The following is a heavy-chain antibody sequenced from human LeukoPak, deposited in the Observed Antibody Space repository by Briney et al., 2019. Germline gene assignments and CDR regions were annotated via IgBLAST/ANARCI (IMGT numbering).Heavy chain of an antibody. Sequence: GASVKVSCKASGYTFTRYGISWVRQAPGQGLEWMGWISAYNGDTNYAQKLQGRVTMTTDTSTSTAYMELRSLRSDDTAVYYCARSPGYSSSWLPFDYWGQGTLVTVSS. J-gene: IGHJ4*02. CDR1: GYTFTRYG. D-gene: IGHD6-13*01. CDR3: ARSPGYSSSWLPFDY. V-gene: IGHV1-18*01. CDR2: ISAYNGDT.